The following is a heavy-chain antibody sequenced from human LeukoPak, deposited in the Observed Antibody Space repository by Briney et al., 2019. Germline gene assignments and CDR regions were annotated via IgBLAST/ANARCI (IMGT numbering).Heavy chain of an antibody. Sequence: SETLSLTCAVYGGSFNGYYWSWIRQPPGKGLEWIGEINHSGSTNYSPSLKSRVTLSVDTSKNQFSLRLSSVTAADTAVYYCARHVRARYGGSGSYYKRGEGFYYFDYWGQGTLVTVSS. CDR2: INHSGST. CDR1: GGSFNGYY. V-gene: IGHV4-34*01. J-gene: IGHJ4*02. CDR3: ARHVRARYGGSGSYYKRGEGFYYFDY. D-gene: IGHD3-10*01.